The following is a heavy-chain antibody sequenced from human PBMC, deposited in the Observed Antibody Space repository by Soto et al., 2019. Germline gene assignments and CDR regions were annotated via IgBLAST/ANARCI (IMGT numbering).Heavy chain of an antibody. CDR3: ARDLRADTRGTYGMDV. J-gene: IGHJ6*02. CDR1: GFSFRSYG. CDR2: MWFDESNK. D-gene: IGHD5-18*01. V-gene: IGHV3-33*01. Sequence: QVQLVESGGGVVQPGRSLRLSCAASGFSFRSYGMHWVRQAPGKGLEWVAVMWFDESNKQSSDSVKGRFTISRDSSKNTLYLQMNSLRAEDTAVYYCARDLRADTRGTYGMDVWGQGTTVTVTS.